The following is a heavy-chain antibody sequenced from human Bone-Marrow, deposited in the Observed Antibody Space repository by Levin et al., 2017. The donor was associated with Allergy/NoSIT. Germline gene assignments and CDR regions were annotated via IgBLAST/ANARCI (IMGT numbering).Heavy chain of an antibody. V-gene: IGHV4-61*08. J-gene: IGHJ4*02. CDR3: ARGAYSDHDPDS. D-gene: IGHD5-12*01. CDR2: VYYTSST. CDR1: GGSVTNNDYY. Sequence: KSSDTLSLTCTVSGGSVTNNDYYWNWIRQPPGKGLEWIGYVYYTSSTHYNPSLKSRISVSKDTSKNQFSLKMTSMTSADTAIYYCARGAYSDHDPDSWGQGTLVTVSS.